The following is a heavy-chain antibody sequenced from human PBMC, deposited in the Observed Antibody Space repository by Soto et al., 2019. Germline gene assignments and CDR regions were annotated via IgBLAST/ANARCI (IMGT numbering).Heavy chain of an antibody. CDR3: AHRRDDFDY. Sequence: QITLKESGPTLVKPTQTLTLTCTFSGFSLSTSGVGVGWIRPPPGKALEWLALIYWNDDKRYSPSLKSSLTITKDTSKSQVVLTMTNMDPVDTATYYCAHRRDDFDYWGQGTLVTVSS. V-gene: IGHV2-5*01. J-gene: IGHJ4*02. CDR1: GFSLSTSGVG. CDR2: IYWNDDK.